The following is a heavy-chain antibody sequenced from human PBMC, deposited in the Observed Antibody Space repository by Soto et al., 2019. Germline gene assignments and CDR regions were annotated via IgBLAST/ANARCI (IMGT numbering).Heavy chain of an antibody. V-gene: IGHV3-64D*06. Sequence: GGSLRLSCSASGFTFSSYGMHXVPQSPWKELESVSSISTNGGSTHYADSVKGRFTISRDNSKNTQYLQMSSLRADDTVVYYCVKGEYYYDSSGYYPFDYWGQGT. CDR1: GFTFSSYG. D-gene: IGHD3-22*01. CDR3: VKGEYYYDSSGYYPFDY. J-gene: IGHJ4*02. CDR2: ISTNGGST.